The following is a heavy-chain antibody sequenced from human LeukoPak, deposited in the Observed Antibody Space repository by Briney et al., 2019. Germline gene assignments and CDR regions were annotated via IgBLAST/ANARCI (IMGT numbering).Heavy chain of an antibody. CDR3: ARVSSPTVTTGDYYYYMDV. D-gene: IGHD4-11*01. J-gene: IGHJ6*03. Sequence: SETLSLTCTVSGGSIGSYYWSWIRQPPGKGLEWIGYIYYSGSTNYNPSLKSRVTISVDTSKNQFSLKLSSVTAADTAVYYCARVSSPTVTTGDYYYYMDVWGKGTTVTVSS. CDR2: IYYSGST. CDR1: GGSIGSYY. V-gene: IGHV4-59*01.